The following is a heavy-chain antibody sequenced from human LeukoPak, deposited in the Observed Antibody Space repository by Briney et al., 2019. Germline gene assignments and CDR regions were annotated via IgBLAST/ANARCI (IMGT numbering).Heavy chain of an antibody. D-gene: IGHD2-2*02. CDR1: GGTFSSYA. CDR2: IIPIFGTA. J-gene: IGHJ5*02. V-gene: IGHV1-69*06. Sequence: SVKVSCKASGGTFSSYAISWVRQAPGQGLEWMGGIIPIFGTANYAQKFQGRVTITADKSTSTAYMELSSLGSEDTAVYYCARGEFAYPIVVVPAAIGGDWFDPWGQGTLVTVSS. CDR3: ARGEFAYPIVVVPAAIGGDWFDP.